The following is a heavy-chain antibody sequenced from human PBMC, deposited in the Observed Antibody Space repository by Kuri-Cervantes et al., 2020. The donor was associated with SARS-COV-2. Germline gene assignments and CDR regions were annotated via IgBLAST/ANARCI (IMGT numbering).Heavy chain of an antibody. V-gene: IGHV1-18*01. CDR2: ISAYNGNT. J-gene: IGHJ4*02. CDR1: GYTFTSYG. Sequence: ASVNVSCKASGYTFTSYGISWVRQARGQGLEWMGWISAYNGNTNYAQKLQGRVTMTTDTSTSTAYMELRSLRSDDTAVYYCARTSYYDFWSGYLPDFDYWGQGTLVTVSS. D-gene: IGHD3-3*01. CDR3: ARTSYYDFWSGYLPDFDY.